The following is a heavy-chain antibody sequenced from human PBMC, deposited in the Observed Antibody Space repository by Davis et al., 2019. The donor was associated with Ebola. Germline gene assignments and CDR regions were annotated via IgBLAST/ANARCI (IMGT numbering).Heavy chain of an antibody. J-gene: IGHJ6*02. D-gene: IGHD3-3*01. CDR3: AREIAGVEMDV. V-gene: IGHV3-21*01. Sequence: GSLRLSCAASGFTFSSYSMNWVRQAPGKGLEWVSSISSSSSYIYYADSVKGRFTISRDNAKNSLYLQMNSLRAEDTAVYYCAREIAGVEMDVWGQGTTVTVSS. CDR1: GFTFSSYS. CDR2: ISSSSSYI.